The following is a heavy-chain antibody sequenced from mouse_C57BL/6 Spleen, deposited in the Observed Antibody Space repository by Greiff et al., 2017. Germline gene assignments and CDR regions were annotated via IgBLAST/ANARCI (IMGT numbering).Heavy chain of an antibody. D-gene: IGHD2-4*01. CDR1: GYSFTGYF. J-gene: IGHJ2*01. V-gene: IGHV1-20*01. Sequence: VHVKQSGPELVKPGDSVKISCKASGYSFTGYFMNWVMQSHGKSLEWIGRINPYNGDTFYNQKFKGKATLTVDKSSSTAHMELRSLTSEDSAVYYCARGVYYEDYWGQGTTLTVSS. CDR2: INPYNGDT. CDR3: ARGVYYEDY.